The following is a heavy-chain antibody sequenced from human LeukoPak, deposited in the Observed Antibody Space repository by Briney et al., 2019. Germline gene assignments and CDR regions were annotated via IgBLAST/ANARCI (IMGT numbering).Heavy chain of an antibody. CDR3: ARETSGSNDAFDI. CDR2: INHSGST. D-gene: IGHD1-26*01. Sequence: SETLSLTCAVYGGSFSGYYWTWIRQPPGKGLEWIGEINHSGSTNYNPSLKSRVTISVDTSKNQFSLKLSSVTTADTAVFYCARETSGSNDAFDIWGQGTMVTVSS. J-gene: IGHJ3*02. V-gene: IGHV4-34*01. CDR1: GGSFSGYY.